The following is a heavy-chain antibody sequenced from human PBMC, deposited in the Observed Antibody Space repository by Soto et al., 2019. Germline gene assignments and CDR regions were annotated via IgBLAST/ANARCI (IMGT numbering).Heavy chain of an antibody. J-gene: IGHJ4*02. CDR3: ARLGGYVSVGYYYLWDS. D-gene: IGHD3-22*01. CDR1: DGSMNSDSYY. Sequence: SETLSLTCSVSDGSMNSDSYYWGWIRQPPGKGLEWIGVINYSGTTFHNVSLKSRVTMSVESSRNQLSLKLTSVTAADTAVYYCARLGGYVSVGYYYLWDSWGQGTLVTVSS. V-gene: IGHV4-39*01. CDR2: INYSGTT.